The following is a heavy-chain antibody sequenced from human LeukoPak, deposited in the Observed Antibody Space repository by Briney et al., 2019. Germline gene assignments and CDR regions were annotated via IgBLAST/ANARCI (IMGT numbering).Heavy chain of an antibody. V-gene: IGHV4-4*07. CDR3: ASDNYDPGAFDI. Sequence: SETLSLTCTVSGDPLCSLHWIWLRQPAGKALEWIGRIYTSGSTSYNPSLKSRVTMSVDTSKNQFSLKLSSVTAADTAVYYCASDNYDPGAFDIWGQGTMVTVSS. D-gene: IGHD3-22*01. J-gene: IGHJ3*02. CDR1: GDPLCSLH. CDR2: IYTSGST.